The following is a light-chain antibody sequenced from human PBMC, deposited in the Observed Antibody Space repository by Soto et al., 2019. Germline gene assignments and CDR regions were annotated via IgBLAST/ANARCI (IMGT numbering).Light chain of an antibody. V-gene: IGKV1-39*01. J-gene: IGKJ4*01. CDR1: QNIDMY. CDR3: QQSYNSPPLT. Sequence: DILLTQSPSSLSASVGDRVTITCRASQNIDMYLSWYQQKPGRAPKLLIYVASTLQSGVPSRFSGSGSGTHFSLTISGLQPEDFATYFCQQSYNSPPLTFGAGTKVEI. CDR2: VAS.